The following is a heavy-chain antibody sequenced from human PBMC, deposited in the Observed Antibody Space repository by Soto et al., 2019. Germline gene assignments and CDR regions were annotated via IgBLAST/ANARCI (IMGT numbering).Heavy chain of an antibody. V-gene: IGHV1-2*04. J-gene: IGHJ6*02. CDR2: INPNSGGT. CDR3: AREVGHYDFWSGYSPGMDV. Sequence: GASVKVSCKASGYTFTGYYMHWVRQAPGQGLEWMGWINPNSGGTNYAQKFQGWVTMTRDTSISTAYMELSRLRSDDTAVYYCAREVGHYDFWSGYSPGMDVWGQGTTVTVSS. CDR1: GYTFTGYY. D-gene: IGHD3-3*01.